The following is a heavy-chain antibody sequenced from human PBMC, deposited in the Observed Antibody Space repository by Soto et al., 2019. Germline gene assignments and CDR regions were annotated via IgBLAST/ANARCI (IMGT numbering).Heavy chain of an antibody. CDR2: FDPEDGET. CDR1: GYTLTELS. CDR3: ATGWGSDIVVVPAAIGWFDP. J-gene: IGHJ5*02. D-gene: IGHD2-2*02. Sequence: ASVKVSCKVSGYTLTELSMHWVRQAPGKGLEWMGGFDPEDGETIYAQKFQGRVTMTEDTSTDTAYMELSSLRSEDTAVYYCATGWGSDIVVVPAAIGWFDPWGQGTLVTVSS. V-gene: IGHV1-24*01.